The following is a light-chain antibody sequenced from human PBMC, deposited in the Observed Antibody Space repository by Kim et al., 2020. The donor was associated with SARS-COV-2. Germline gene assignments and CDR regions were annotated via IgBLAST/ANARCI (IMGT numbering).Light chain of an antibody. CDR3: CSDADRSTSYD. V-gene: IGLV2-11*01. Sequence: QSALTQPRSVSGSPGQSVTISCTGTSSDVGAYNRVSWYQQHPGKAPKLMIYDVSVRPSGVPDRFSGDKSGNTATLTISGLQAEDDADYYCCSDADRSTSYDFGSGTKVTVL. CDR2: DVS. J-gene: IGLJ1*01. CDR1: SSDVGAYNR.